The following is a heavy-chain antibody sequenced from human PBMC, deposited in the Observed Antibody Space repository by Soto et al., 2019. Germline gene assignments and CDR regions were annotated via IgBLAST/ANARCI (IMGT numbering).Heavy chain of an antibody. V-gene: IGHV3-21*01. J-gene: IGHJ4*02. CDR3: ARAGYSYGYYFDY. CDR1: GFTFSSYS. CDR2: ISSSSSYI. D-gene: IGHD5-18*01. Sequence: SLRLSCAASGFTFSSYSMNWVRQAPGKGLEWVSSISSSSSYIYYADSVKGRFTISRDNARKTMYLQMNSLRVEDTAVYYCARAGYSYGYYFDYWGQGTLVTVSS.